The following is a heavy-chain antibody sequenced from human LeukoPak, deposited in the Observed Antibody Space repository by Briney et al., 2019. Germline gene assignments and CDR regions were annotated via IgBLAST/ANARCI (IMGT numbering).Heavy chain of an antibody. D-gene: IGHD6-13*01. CDR3: ARDAGSQTDGIWYDAFDM. CDR1: GFIFNKYW. Sequence: GGSLRLSCAASGFIFNKYWMTWVRQAPGKGLEWVANIRQDGSRKSYVDSVEGRFTISRDNAQNSLFLEMNSLGAEDTAVYYCARDAGSQTDGIWYDAFDMWGPGTRVTVSS. CDR2: IRQDGSRK. J-gene: IGHJ3*02. V-gene: IGHV3-7*01.